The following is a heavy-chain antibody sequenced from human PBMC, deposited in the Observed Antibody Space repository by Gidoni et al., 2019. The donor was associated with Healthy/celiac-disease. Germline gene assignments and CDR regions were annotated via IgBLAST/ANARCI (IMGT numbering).Heavy chain of an antibody. Sequence: EVQLVESGGGLVKPGGSLRLSCAASGFTFSSYSMNWVRQAPGKGLEWVSSISSSSSYIYYADSVKGRFTISRDNAKNSLYLQMNSLRAEDTAVYYCARDDDPGYSGYGGVYWGQGTLVTVSS. V-gene: IGHV3-21*01. D-gene: IGHD5-12*01. CDR1: GFTFSSYS. CDR3: ARDDDPGYSGYGGVY. CDR2: ISSSSSYI. J-gene: IGHJ4*02.